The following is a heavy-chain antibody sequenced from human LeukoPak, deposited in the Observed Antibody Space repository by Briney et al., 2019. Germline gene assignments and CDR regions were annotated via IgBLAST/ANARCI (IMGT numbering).Heavy chain of an antibody. V-gene: IGHV4-34*01. CDR3: ARRSRGIDY. CDR2: INHSGST. CDR1: GGSFSGYY. Sequence: MSSETLSLTCAVYGGSFSGYYWSWIRQPPGKGLEWIGEINHSGSTNYNPSLKGRVTISVDTSKNQFSLKLSSATAADTAVYYCARRSRGIDYWGQGTLVTVSS. J-gene: IGHJ4*02.